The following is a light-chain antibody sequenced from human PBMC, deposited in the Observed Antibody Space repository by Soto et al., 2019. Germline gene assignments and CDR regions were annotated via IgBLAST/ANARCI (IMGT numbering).Light chain of an antibody. CDR1: QSVTTN. J-gene: IGKJ4*01. V-gene: IGKV3-15*01. Sequence: EIVMTQSPATLSVSPGERVTFSCRASQSVTTNLAWYQHKPGQAPRLLLYGASTGATGVPARFSGSVSGTEFTLTINSLQSEDFALYYCQQYNDWPVTFGGGTKVDI. CDR3: QQYNDWPVT. CDR2: GAS.